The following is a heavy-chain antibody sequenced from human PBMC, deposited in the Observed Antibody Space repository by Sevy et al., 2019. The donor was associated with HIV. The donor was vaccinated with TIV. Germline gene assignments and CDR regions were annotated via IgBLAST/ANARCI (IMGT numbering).Heavy chain of an antibody. J-gene: IGHJ1*01. Sequence: GGSLRLSCAASGFIFSGYGMSWVRQAPGQGLEWVSAISGSGGSTYYADSVKGRFTISRDNFRNTLYLQMNSLRAEDTAVYYCAKDLITAARFQHWGQGTLVTVSS. CDR1: GFIFSGYG. D-gene: IGHD6-13*01. CDR2: ISGSGGST. CDR3: AKDLITAARFQH. V-gene: IGHV3-23*01.